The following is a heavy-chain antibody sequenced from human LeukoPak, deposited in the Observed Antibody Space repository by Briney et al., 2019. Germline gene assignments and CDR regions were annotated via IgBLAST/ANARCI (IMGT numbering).Heavy chain of an antibody. CDR1: GGSISSYY. J-gene: IGHJ4*02. V-gene: IGHV4-59*01. CDR2: IYYSGST. Sequence: PSETLSLTCTVSGGSISSYYWSWIRQPPGKGLEWSGYIYYSGSTNYNPSLKSRVTISVDTSKNQFSLKLSSVTAADTAVYYCARDGSSWFYFDYWGQGTLVTVSS. D-gene: IGHD6-13*01. CDR3: ARDGSSWFYFDY.